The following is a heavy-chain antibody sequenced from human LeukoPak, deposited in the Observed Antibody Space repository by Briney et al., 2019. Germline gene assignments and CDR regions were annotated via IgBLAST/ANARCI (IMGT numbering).Heavy chain of an antibody. CDR3: ARGGGESSSWYELGPLDWYFDL. J-gene: IGHJ2*01. CDR2: IKQDGSEK. V-gene: IGHV3-7*01. D-gene: IGHD6-13*01. CDR1: GFTFSSYW. Sequence: GGSLRLSCAASGFTFSSYWMSWVRQAPGKGLEWVANIKQDGSEKYYVDSVKGRFTISRDNAKNSLYLQMNSLRAEDTAVYYCARGGGESSSWYELGPLDWYFDLWGRGTLVTVSS.